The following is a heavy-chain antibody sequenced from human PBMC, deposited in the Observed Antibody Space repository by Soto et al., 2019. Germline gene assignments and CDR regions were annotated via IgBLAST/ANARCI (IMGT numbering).Heavy chain of an antibody. CDR3: ARGSDYAKTGY. CDR1: GGSFSGYH. Sequence: PSETLSLTCAVYGGSFSGYHWSWIRQPPGEGLEWIGEIIHSGSTYYNPSLKSRVTISVDTSKNQFSLKLSSVTAADTALYYCARGSDYAKTGYWGQGTLVTVSS. CDR2: IIHSGST. J-gene: IGHJ4*02. V-gene: IGHV4-34*12. D-gene: IGHD4-17*01.